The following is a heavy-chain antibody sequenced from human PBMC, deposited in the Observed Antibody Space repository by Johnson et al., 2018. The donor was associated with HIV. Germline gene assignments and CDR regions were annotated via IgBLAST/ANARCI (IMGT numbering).Heavy chain of an antibody. V-gene: IGHV3-33*08. J-gene: IGHJ3*02. CDR2: VWGDGNNR. D-gene: IGHD5-18*01. Sequence: QVQLVESGGGLVQPGRSLRLSCAASGFTFDDYAMHWVRQAPGKGLEWVAVVWGDGNNRYYADSVKGRFTIPTDTSKNTLYLQMNALRAEDTAVYYCARDWGTIQLWSSGAFDIWGQGTMVTVSS. CDR3: ARDWGTIQLWSSGAFDI. CDR1: GFTFDDYA.